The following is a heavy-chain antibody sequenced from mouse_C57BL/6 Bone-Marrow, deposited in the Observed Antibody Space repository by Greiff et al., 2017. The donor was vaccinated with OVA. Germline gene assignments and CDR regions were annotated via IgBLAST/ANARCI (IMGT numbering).Heavy chain of an antibody. CDR3: ARLDDGYYSDY. V-gene: IGHV1-42*01. J-gene: IGHJ2*01. CDR1: GYSFTGYY. Sequence: VQLQQSGPELVKPGASVKISCKASGYSFTGYYMNWVKQSPEKSLEWIGEINPSTGGTTYNQKFKAKATMTVDKSSSTAYMQLKSLTSEDSAVDYCARLDDGYYSDYWGQGTTLTVSS. D-gene: IGHD2-3*01. CDR2: INPSTGGT.